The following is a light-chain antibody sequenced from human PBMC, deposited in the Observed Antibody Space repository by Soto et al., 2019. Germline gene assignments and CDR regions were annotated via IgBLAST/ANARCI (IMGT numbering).Light chain of an antibody. CDR2: VGTGGIVA. CDR3: GADHGSGSNFGSNWV. Sequence: QLVLTQPPSASASLGASVTLTCTLSSGYSNYKVDWYQRRPGKGPRFVMRVGTGGIVASKGDGIPDRFSVLGSGLNRYLTIKNIQEEDESDYHCGADHGSGSNFGSNWVFGGGTKLTVL. CDR1: SGYSNYK. V-gene: IGLV9-49*01. J-gene: IGLJ3*02.